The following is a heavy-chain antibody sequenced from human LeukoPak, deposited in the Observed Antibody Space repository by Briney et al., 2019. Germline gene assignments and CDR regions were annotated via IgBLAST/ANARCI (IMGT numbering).Heavy chain of an antibody. J-gene: IGHJ4*02. D-gene: IGHD3-22*01. CDR2: IYYSGST. CDR3: ARLRPERYYDSSGYFDY. V-gene: IGHV4-39*01. CDR1: GGSISSSSYY. Sequence: PSETLSLTCTVSGGSISSSSYYWGWIRQPPGKGLEWIGSIYYSGSTYYNPSLKSRVTISVDTSKNQFSLKLSSVTAADTAVYYCARLRPERYYDSSGYFDYWGQGTLVTVSS.